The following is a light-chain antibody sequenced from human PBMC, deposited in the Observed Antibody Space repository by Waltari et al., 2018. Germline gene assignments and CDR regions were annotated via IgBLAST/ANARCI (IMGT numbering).Light chain of an antibody. CDR2: DVS. Sequence: QSALTQPAAVSGSPGQSVTIPCTGPGSDDGTYHCVSWYQDHPGQGPKVIIYDVSDRPSWVSARFSGSKSGNTASLTISGLQAEDEADYYCSSQSSDDVVLFGGGTKVTVL. CDR1: GSDDGTYHC. CDR3: SSQSSDDVVL. V-gene: IGLV2-14*03. J-gene: IGLJ3*02.